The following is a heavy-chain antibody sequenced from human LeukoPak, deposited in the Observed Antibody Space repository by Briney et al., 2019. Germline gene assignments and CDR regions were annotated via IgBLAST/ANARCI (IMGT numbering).Heavy chain of an antibody. CDR1: GYSISSTYY. D-gene: IGHD3-9*01. Sequence: PSETLSLTCSVSGYSISSTYYWSWIRQPAGKGLEWLGRIYTSGSTNYNPSLKSRVTMSVDTSKNQFSLKLNSVTAADTAVYYCARDYDVLTAYPPTQLFDPWGQGTLVTVSS. J-gene: IGHJ5*02. V-gene: IGHV4-4*07. CDR3: ARDYDVLTAYPPTQLFDP. CDR2: IYTSGST.